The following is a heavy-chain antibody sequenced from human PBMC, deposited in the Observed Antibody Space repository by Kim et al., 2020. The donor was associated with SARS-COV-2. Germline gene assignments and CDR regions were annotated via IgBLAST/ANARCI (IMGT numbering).Heavy chain of an antibody. J-gene: IGHJ5*02. CDR3: AMEGAYCSGGSCLGLDP. CDR2: IYHSGST. V-gene: IGHV4-4*02. D-gene: IGHD2-15*01. Sequence: SETLSLTCAVSGGSISSSNWWSWVRQPPGKGLEWIGEIYHSGSTNYNPSLKSRVTISVDKSKNQFSLKLSSVTAADTAVYYCAMEGAYCSGGSCLGLDPWGQGTLVTVSS. CDR1: GGSISSSNW.